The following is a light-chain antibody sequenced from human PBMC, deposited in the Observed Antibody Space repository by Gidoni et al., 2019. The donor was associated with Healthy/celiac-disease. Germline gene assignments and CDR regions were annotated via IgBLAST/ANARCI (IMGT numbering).Light chain of an antibody. CDR3: QQSYSTPQT. CDR2: AAS. Sequence: DIQMTQSPSSLSASVGDRVTITCRASQSISSYLNWYQQKPGKAPKRLSYAASSLQSGVPSRFSGSGSGTDFTLTISSLQPEDFATYYCQQSYSTPQTFGQGTKVEIK. CDR1: QSISSY. J-gene: IGKJ1*01. V-gene: IGKV1-39*01.